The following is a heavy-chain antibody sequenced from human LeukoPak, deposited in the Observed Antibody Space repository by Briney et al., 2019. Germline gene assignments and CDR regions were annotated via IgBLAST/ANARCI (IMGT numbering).Heavy chain of an antibody. Sequence: SETLSLTCTVSGGSISSGGYYWSWIRQPPGKGLEWIGYIYHSGSTYYNPSLKSRVTISVDTSKNQFSLKLSSVTAADTAVYYCARLVPAVKSRYDYWGQGTLVIVSS. J-gene: IGHJ4*02. D-gene: IGHD2-2*01. CDR3: ARLVPAVKSRYDY. CDR2: IYHSGST. V-gene: IGHV4-30-2*01. CDR1: GGSISSGGYY.